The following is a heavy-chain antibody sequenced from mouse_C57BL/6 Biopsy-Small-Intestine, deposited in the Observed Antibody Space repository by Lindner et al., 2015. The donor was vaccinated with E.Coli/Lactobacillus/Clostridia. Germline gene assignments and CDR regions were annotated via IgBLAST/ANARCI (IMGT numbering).Heavy chain of an antibody. CDR2: IYPGDGDT. Sequence: VQLQESGAELVKPGASVKISCKASGYTFNNYWMNWVKQRPGKGLEWIGQIYPGDGDTNYNGKFKGKASLTADKSSSTAYMQLSSLTSEDSAVYFCARNAYYSNRGYYAMDYWGQGTSVTVSS. J-gene: IGHJ4*01. D-gene: IGHD2-5*01. CDR3: ARNAYYSNRGYYAMDY. CDR1: GYTFNNYW. V-gene: IGHV1-80*01.